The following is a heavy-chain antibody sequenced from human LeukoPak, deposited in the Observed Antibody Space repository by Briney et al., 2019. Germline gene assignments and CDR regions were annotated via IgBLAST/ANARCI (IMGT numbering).Heavy chain of an antibody. CDR1: GGTFSSYA. J-gene: IGHJ6*03. Sequence: SVKVSCKASGGTFSSYAISWVRQAPGQGLEWMGGIIPIFGTANYAQKFQGRVTITTDESTSTAYMELSSLSSEDTAVYYCARDRGSSWYSSSYYYYYMDVWGKGTTVTVSS. CDR3: ARDRGSSWYSSSYYYYYMDV. CDR2: IIPIFGTA. D-gene: IGHD6-13*01. V-gene: IGHV1-69*05.